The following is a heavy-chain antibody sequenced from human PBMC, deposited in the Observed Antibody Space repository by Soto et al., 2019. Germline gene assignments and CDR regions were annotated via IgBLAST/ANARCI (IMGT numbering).Heavy chain of an antibody. CDR3: VRDNSHIIVTPFDL. J-gene: IGHJ4*02. D-gene: IGHD2-21*01. Sequence: GGSLRLSCAASGFTFSNFEMNWVRQVPGKGLEWLSYISLRGTTTYYAGSVRGRFTISRDNAKNSVFLQMDRLRVEDTAIYYCVRDNSHIIVTPFDLWGQGTLVTVSS. V-gene: IGHV3-48*03. CDR1: GFTFSNFE. CDR2: ISLRGTTT.